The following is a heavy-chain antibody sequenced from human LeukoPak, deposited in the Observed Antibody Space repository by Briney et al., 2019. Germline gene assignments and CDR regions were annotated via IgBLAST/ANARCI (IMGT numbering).Heavy chain of an antibody. V-gene: IGHV1-24*01. CDR1: VYTLTELS. CDR2: FDPEDGET. Sequence: ASVKVSRKVSVYTLTELSMHWVRQAPGEGPAWGGGFDPEDGETNYAHKFHGRVTISEDTSPDAASTWLRGLRSQNTGVYYIARATVTTLYSSGMDVWGQGTTVTVSS. D-gene: IGHD4-17*01. J-gene: IGHJ6*02. CDR3: ARATVTTLYSSGMDV.